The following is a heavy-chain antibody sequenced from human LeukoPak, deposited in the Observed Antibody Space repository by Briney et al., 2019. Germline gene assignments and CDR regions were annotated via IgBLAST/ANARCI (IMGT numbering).Heavy chain of an antibody. CDR1: GFTFSSYG. V-gene: IGHV3-33*01. D-gene: IGHD5-18*01. CDR3: ARDENTAMVPNAYLDY. Sequence: GGSLRLSCAASGFTFSSYGMHWVRQAPGKGLEWVAVIWYDGSNKYYADSVKGRFTISRDNSKNTLYLQMNSLRAEDTAVYYCARDENTAMVPNAYLDYWGQGTLVTVSS. CDR2: IWYDGSNK. J-gene: IGHJ4*02.